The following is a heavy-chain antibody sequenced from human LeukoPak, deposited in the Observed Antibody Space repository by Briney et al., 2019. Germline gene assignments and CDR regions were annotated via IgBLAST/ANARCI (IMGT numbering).Heavy chain of an antibody. D-gene: IGHD2-2*02. J-gene: IGHJ4*02. V-gene: IGHV1-2*02. CDR3: ARSHVGYCSSTSCYTFHFDY. CDR2: INPNSGGT. CDR1: GYTFTGYY. Sequence: ASVKVSCKASGYTFTGYYMHWVRQAPGQGLEWMGWINPNSGGTNYAQKFQGRVTMTRDTSISTAYMELSRLRSGDTAVYYCARSHVGYCSSTSCYTFHFDYWGQGTLVTVSS.